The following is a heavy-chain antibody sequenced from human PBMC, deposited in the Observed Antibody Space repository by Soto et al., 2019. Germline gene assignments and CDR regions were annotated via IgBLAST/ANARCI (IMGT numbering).Heavy chain of an antibody. J-gene: IGHJ3*02. CDR1: GGSISSGGYY. CDR2: IYYSGST. V-gene: IGHV4-31*03. D-gene: IGHD3-22*01. CDR3: ARVVVTTTGKLGPYRDAFDI. Sequence: PSETLSLTCTVSGGSISSGGYYWSWIRQHPGKGLEWIGYIYYSGSTYYNPSLKSRVTISVDTSKNQFSLKLSSVTAADTAVYYCARVVVTTTGKLGPYRDAFDIWGQGTMVTVSS.